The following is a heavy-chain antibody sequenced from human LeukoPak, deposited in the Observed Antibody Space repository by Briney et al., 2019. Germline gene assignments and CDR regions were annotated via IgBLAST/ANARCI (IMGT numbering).Heavy chain of an antibody. Sequence: SETLSLTCTVSGYSISSGYFWGWIRQPPGKGLEWIGSFYHSGITYYNPSLKGRVTISVDTSKNQFSLKLSSVTAPDTAVYYFARDPARYGCFDYWGQGTLVTVSS. D-gene: IGHD3-9*01. CDR1: GYSISSGYF. J-gene: IGHJ4*02. V-gene: IGHV4-38-2*02. CDR2: FYHSGIT. CDR3: ARDPARYGCFDY.